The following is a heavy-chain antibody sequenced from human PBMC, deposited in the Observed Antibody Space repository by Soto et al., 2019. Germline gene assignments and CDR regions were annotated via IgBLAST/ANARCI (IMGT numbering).Heavy chain of an antibody. Sequence: SDTLSLTCAVYCGSFSGYSCTCSRQPPCKWLEWIGEINHSGNTNYNPSLKSRVTISLDMSKNQFSLKLRSVTAADTAVYYCARGFHSSALFSRYTKFDNWGQGTLVTVSS. CDR3: ARGFHSSALFSRYTKFDN. V-gene: IGHV4-34*01. D-gene: IGHD6-6*01. J-gene: IGHJ4*02. CDR1: CGSFSGYS. CDR2: INHSGNT.